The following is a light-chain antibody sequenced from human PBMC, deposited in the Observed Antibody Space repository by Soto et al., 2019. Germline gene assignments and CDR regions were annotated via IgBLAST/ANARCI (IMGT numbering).Light chain of an antibody. CDR3: TSYTGNTVV. CDR2: DVS. V-gene: IGLV2-14*03. CDR1: SGDVGSYNY. J-gene: IGLJ3*02. Sequence: QSALTQPASVSGSPGQSITISCTGTSGDVGSYNYVSWYQQHPGKAPKLMIFDVSYRPSGVSNRFSGSKSGNTASLTISGLQAEDEADYYCTSYTGNTVVFGGGTQLTVL.